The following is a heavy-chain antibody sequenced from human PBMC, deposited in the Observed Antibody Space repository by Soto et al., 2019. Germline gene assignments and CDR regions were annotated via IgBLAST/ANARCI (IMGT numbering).Heavy chain of an antibody. J-gene: IGHJ4*02. CDR2: ISSSSSYI. V-gene: IGHV3-21*01. CDR3: ARDGALYCGGDCYFDY. CDR1: GFTFSSYS. Sequence: GSLRLSCAASGFTFSSYSMNWVRQAPGKGLEWVSSISSSSSYIYYADSVKGRFTISRDNAKNSLYLQMNSLRAEDTAVYYCARDGALYCGGDCYFDYWGQGTLVTVSS. D-gene: IGHD2-21*02.